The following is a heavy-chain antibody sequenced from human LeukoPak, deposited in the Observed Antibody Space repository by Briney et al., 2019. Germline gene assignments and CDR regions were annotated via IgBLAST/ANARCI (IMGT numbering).Heavy chain of an antibody. CDR3: GAHGY. D-gene: IGHD4/OR15-4a*01. CDR1: GYSFSSNM. Sequence: GGSLRLSCAVSGYSFSSNMMTWVRLAPGKGLEWVATILQDGSERSRVDSVKGRFTISRDNAKNSLYLQMDSLRAEDTAVYYIGAHGYWGQGTLVTVTS. V-gene: IGHV3-7*01. J-gene: IGHJ4*02. CDR2: ILQDGSER.